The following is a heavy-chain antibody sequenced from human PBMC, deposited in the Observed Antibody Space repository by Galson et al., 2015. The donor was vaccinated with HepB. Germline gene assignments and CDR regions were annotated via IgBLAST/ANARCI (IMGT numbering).Heavy chain of an antibody. D-gene: IGHD2-15*01. CDR1: GFTFSSYE. V-gene: IGHV3-48*03. J-gene: IGHJ4*02. Sequence: SLRLSCAASGFTFSSYEINWVRQAPGKGLEWVSYISSSGSTIYYADSVKGRFTISRDNAKNSLYLQMDSLRAEDTAVYYCARVGPAVVVAGDYWGQGTLVTVSS. CDR2: ISSSGSTI. CDR3: ARVGPAVVVAGDY.